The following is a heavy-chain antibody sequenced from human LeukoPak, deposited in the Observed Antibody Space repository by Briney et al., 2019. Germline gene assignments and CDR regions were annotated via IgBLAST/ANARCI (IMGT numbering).Heavy chain of an antibody. J-gene: IGHJ4*02. Sequence: GGSLRLSCAASGFTFSSYDMHWVRQAPGKGLEWVAFMRNDGNNKYYAHSVKGRFTISRDNSKNTLFLQMNSLRPEDTAVYYCAKDSLGTRTVTLDYWGQGTLVTVSS. CDR2: MRNDGNNK. CDR1: GFTFSSYD. D-gene: IGHD4-17*01. CDR3: AKDSLGTRTVTLDY. V-gene: IGHV3-30*02.